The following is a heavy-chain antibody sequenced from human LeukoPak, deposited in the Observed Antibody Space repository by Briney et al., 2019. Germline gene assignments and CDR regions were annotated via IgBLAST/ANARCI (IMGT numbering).Heavy chain of an antibody. Sequence: ASVKVSCKASGYTFTGYYMHWVRQAPGQGLECIGWINPNSGGTNYEQKFQGRVTMTRDTSISTAYMELSRLRSDDTAVYYCASLVYYDFWSGNDYWGQGTLVTVSS. CDR1: GYTFTGYY. D-gene: IGHD3-3*01. V-gene: IGHV1-2*02. CDR2: INPNSGGT. J-gene: IGHJ4*02. CDR3: ASLVYYDFWSGNDY.